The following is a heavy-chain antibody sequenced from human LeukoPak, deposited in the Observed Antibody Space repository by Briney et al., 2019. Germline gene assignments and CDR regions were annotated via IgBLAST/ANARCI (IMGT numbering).Heavy chain of an antibody. Sequence: SETLSLTCTVSGDSISCYYWSWIRQPPGKRLEWIGYIYYSGTTTYNPSLESRVTISVDTSKNQFSLRLSSVTAADTAVYYCARIQSSASPFDYWGQGTLVTVSS. V-gene: IGHV4-59*01. D-gene: IGHD2-2*01. CDR1: GDSISCYY. CDR3: ARIQSSASPFDY. CDR2: IYYSGTT. J-gene: IGHJ4*02.